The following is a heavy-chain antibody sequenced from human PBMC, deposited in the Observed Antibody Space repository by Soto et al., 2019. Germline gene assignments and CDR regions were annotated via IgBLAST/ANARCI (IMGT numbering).Heavy chain of an antibody. Sequence: ASVKVSCKASGYIFSGYYMHWVRQAPGQGLEWMGWINPNSGDTNYAQKFQGWVTMTRDTSMSTAYMELRSLRSDDTAVYYCARYVRSYNWFDPWGQGTLVTVSS. CDR3: ARYVRSYNWFDP. D-gene: IGHD3-16*01. CDR2: INPNSGDT. V-gene: IGHV1-2*04. CDR1: GYIFSGYY. J-gene: IGHJ5*02.